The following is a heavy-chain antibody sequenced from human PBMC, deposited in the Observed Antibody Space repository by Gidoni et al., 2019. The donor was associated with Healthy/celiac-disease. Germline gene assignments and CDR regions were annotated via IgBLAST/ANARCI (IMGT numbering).Heavy chain of an antibody. CDR3: ARGEDYYDSSGYYLWGAFDI. D-gene: IGHD3-22*01. J-gene: IGHJ3*02. CDR1: GYTFPSYY. CDR2: INPSGGST. Sequence: QVQLVQSGAEVKKPGASVKVSCKASGYTFPSYYMHWVRQAPGQGLEWMGIINPSGGSTSYAQKFQGRVTMTRDTSTSTVYMELSSLRSEDTAVYYCARGEDYYDSSGYYLWGAFDIWGQGTMVTVSS. V-gene: IGHV1-46*01.